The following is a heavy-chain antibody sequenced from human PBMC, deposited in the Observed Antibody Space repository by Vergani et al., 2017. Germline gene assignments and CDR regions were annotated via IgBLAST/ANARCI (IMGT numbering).Heavy chain of an antibody. Sequence: QVQLVQSGAEVKKPGSSVKVSCKASGGTFSSYAISWVRQAPGQGLEWMGRIIPILGTANYAQKFQGRVTITADESTSTAYMELSRLGTEDTAGYYCAGVFYCGGDCYTNWFDPWGQGTLVTVSS. CDR1: GGTFSSYA. CDR2: IIPILGTA. V-gene: IGHV1-69*11. CDR3: AGVFYCGGDCYTNWFDP. D-gene: IGHD2-21*01. J-gene: IGHJ5*02.